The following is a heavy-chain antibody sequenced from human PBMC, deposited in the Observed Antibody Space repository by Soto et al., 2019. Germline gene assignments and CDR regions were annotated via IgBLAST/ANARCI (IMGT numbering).Heavy chain of an antibody. CDR1: GFSLNTDGVA. D-gene: IGHD6-13*01. Sequence: SGPTLVNPTDTLTLTCTFSGFSLNTDGVAVGWIRQPPGKALEWLGLFYWDDDKRYSPSQESRLSITRDTSKSQVIITMTNMEHVDTGTYSCAYRKGAASGKGNWFDPWGQGTPVTVSS. V-gene: IGHV2-5*02. CDR3: AYRKGAASGKGNWFDP. J-gene: IGHJ5*02. CDR2: FYWDDDK.